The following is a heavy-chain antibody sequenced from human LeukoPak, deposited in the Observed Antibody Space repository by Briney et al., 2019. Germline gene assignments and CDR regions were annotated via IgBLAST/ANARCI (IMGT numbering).Heavy chain of an antibody. J-gene: IGHJ4*02. CDR3: ATKGPGYSGYDKPYYFDY. V-gene: IGHV1-3*01. D-gene: IGHD5-12*01. CDR1: GYTFTTYA. Sequence: ASVKVSYKASGYTFTTYAMHWVRQAPGQRLEWMGWINAGNGNTKYSQKFQDRVTITRDTSASTAYMELSSLRSEDTAVYYCATKGPGYSGYDKPYYFDYWGQGTLVTVSS. CDR2: INAGNGNT.